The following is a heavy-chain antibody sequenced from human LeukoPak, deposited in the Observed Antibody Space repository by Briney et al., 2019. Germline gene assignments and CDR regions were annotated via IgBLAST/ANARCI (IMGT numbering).Heavy chain of an antibody. V-gene: IGHV3-33*01. D-gene: IGHD6-13*01. J-gene: IGHJ3*02. CDR3: ASAAGAFDM. CDR2: IWSDGSHK. Sequence: GGSLRLSCAASGFAFSSYGMHWIRQAPGKGLEWVAVIWSDGSHKYYADSMKGRFTISRDDSKNMLYLQMNSLRVEDTAVYYCASAAGAFDMWGQGTLVTVSS. CDR1: GFAFSSYG.